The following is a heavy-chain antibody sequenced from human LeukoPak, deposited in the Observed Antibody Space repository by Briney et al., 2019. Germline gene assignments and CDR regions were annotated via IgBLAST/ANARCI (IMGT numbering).Heavy chain of an antibody. CDR3: ARDDTYYYDSSGYSLDY. V-gene: IGHV3-30*03. CDR2: ISYDGSNK. J-gene: IGHJ4*02. CDR1: GFTFTNAW. D-gene: IGHD3-22*01. Sequence: GGSLRLSCAASGFTFTNAWMSWVRQAPGKGLEWVAVISYDGSNKYYADSVKGRFTISRDNSKNTLYLQMNSLRAEDTAVYYCARDDTYYYDSSGYSLDYWGQGTLVTVSS.